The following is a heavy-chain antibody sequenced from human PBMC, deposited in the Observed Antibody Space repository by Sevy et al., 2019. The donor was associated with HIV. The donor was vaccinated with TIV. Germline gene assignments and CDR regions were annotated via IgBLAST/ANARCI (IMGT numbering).Heavy chain of an antibody. D-gene: IGHD6-19*01. Sequence: GGSLRLSCVASGFNLENFWMNWVRQAPGKGLEWVANIRQDGSEIYYVASVKGRFTISRDNAGNLVYLQMNSLRVEDTALYYCVRAIQSDGSFWGQGALVTVSS. CDR1: GFNLENFW. J-gene: IGHJ4*02. CDR2: IRQDGSEI. V-gene: IGHV3-7*01. CDR3: VRAIQSDGSF.